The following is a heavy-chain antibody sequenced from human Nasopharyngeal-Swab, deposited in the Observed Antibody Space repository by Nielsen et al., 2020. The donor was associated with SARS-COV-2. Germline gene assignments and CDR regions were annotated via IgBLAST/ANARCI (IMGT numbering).Heavy chain of an antibody. D-gene: IGHD6-19*01. Sequence: GGSLRLSCAASGFTVCCNYMSWVRQAPGKGLQRVSVIYSGGSTYYADSVKDRFTISRHNSKITLYLQMNSLRAEDTAVYYCARLGGGQWLAIYHYYYYYGMDVWGQGTTVTVSS. CDR3: ARLGGGQWLAIYHYYYYYGMDV. CDR2: IYSGGST. V-gene: IGHV3-53*04. CDR1: GFTVCCNY. J-gene: IGHJ6*02.